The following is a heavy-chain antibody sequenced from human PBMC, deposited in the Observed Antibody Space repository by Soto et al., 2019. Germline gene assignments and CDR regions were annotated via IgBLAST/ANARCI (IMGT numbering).Heavy chain of an antibody. V-gene: IGHV4-39*01. Sequence: PSETISLTCTVSRGSISSSSYYWRWIRQPPWTGLEWIGSICXSGSNYYNQSLKSRVTMSVDTSKNKFSLKLSSVTAEDTAVYYFAREDSSSFCFDYWGHGTLVTVSS. CDR3: AREDSSSFCFDY. CDR1: RGSISSSSYY. CDR2: ICXSGSN. J-gene: IGHJ4*01. D-gene: IGHD6-6*01.